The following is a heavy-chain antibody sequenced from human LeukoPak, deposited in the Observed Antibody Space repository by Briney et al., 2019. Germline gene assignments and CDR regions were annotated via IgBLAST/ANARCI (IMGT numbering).Heavy chain of an antibody. CDR2: ISSSGSYI. CDR3: AREDASSLDY. J-gene: IGHJ4*02. D-gene: IGHD6-13*01. V-gene: IGHV3-21*06. Sequence: GGSLRLSCAASGFTFSSYWMNWVRQAPGKGLEWVSSISSSGSYIYYADSLKGRFAISRDNAKNSLYLQMNNLRAEDTAVYYCAREDASSLDYWGQGILVTVSS. CDR1: GFTFSSYW.